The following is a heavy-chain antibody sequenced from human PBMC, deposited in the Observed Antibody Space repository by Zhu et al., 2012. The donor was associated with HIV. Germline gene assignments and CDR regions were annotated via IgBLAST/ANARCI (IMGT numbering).Heavy chain of an antibody. Sequence: QVQLQESGPGLVKPSETLSLTCAVFGYSISSGYYWGWIRQPPGKGLEWIGNMYHSGSTHYNPSLKSRVTISVDTSKNQFSLKLSSVTAADTAMYYCAGRDRTFGSGSYSRGNWFDPWGQGNPGHRLL. V-gene: IGHV4-38-2*01. D-gene: IGHD3-10*01. CDR2: MYHSGST. CDR1: GYSISSGYY. CDR3: AGRDRTFGSGSYSRGNWFDP. J-gene: IGHJ5*02.